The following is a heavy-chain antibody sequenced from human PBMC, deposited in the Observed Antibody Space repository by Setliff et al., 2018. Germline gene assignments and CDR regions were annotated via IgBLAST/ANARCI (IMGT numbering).Heavy chain of an antibody. D-gene: IGHD3-22*01. CDR2: TIPIFGTT. CDR3: VREGVDSRSSTDYRYYMDV. Sequence: SVKVSCKASGGTFSSYGISWVRQAPGQGLEWMGGTIPIFGTTDYAQKFQGRVTIITDESTSTAFMQLSSLRSEDTAVYYCVREGVDSRSSTDYRYYMDVWGKGTTGTVSS. V-gene: IGHV1-69*05. J-gene: IGHJ6*03. CDR1: GGTFSSYG.